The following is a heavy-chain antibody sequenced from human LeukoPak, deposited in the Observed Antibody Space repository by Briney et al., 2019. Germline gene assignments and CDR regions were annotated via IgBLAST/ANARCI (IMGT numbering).Heavy chain of an antibody. CDR2: ITSGSSYR. D-gene: IGHD1-26*01. CDR1: GFTFSSYN. J-gene: IGHJ6*03. CDR3: ARDPYSGSYGNYYYYFMDV. Sequence: GGSLRLSCAASGFTFSSYNMNWVRQAPGKGLEWVSSITSGSSYRFYADSVKGRFTISKDNAKNSLYLQMNSLRAEDTAVYYCARDPYSGSYGNYYYYFMDVWGKGTTVTISS. V-gene: IGHV3-21*01.